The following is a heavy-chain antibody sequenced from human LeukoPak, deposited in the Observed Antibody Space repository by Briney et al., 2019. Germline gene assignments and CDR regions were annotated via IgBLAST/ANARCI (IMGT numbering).Heavy chain of an antibody. D-gene: IGHD3-10*02. CDR2: IKQDGSEK. Sequence: GGSLRLSCTTSGFTFTDYWMTWVRQAPGKGLEWVANIKQDGSEKYYVDSMKGRFTISRDNAKNSLYLQMNSLRAEDTAVYYCAELGITMIGGVWGKGTTVTISS. CDR1: GFTFTDYW. CDR3: AELGITMIGGV. V-gene: IGHV3-7*01. J-gene: IGHJ6*04.